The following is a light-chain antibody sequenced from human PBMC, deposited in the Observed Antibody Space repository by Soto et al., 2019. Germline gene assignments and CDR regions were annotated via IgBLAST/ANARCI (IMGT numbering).Light chain of an antibody. CDR3: CSYAGSDTMI. J-gene: IGLJ2*01. CDR1: SSDVGSYNL. CDR2: EGS. Sequence: QSALTQPASVSGSPGQSITISCTGTSSDVGSYNLVSWYQQHPGKAPKLMIYEGSKRPSGVSNRFSGSKSGNTASLTISGLQAEDEADYYCCSYAGSDTMIFGVGTKLTVL. V-gene: IGLV2-23*01.